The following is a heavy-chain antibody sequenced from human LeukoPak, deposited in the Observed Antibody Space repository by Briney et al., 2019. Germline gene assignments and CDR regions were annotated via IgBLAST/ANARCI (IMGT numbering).Heavy chain of an antibody. D-gene: IGHD2-8*01. V-gene: IGHV4-39*01. CDR2: ISFGGDT. Sequence: PSESLSLTCTVSGDSINRRSYYWAWIRQPPGKGLEWIGSISFGGDTDHNPSLRSRVTITEDMSKNHFSPRLTSVTAADTAVYYCARHANGVFDYWGQGTLVTVSS. CDR3: ARHANGVFDY. J-gene: IGHJ4*02. CDR1: GDSINRRSYY.